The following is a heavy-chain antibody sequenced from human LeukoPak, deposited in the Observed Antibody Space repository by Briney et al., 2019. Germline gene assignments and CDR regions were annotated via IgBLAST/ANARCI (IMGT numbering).Heavy chain of an antibody. Sequence: SVKVSCKASGGTFSSYAISWVRQAPGQGLEWMGGIIPIFGTANYAQKFQGRVTITTDESTSTAYMELSSLRSEDTAVYYCARGQQLPNWFDPWGQGTLVTVSS. V-gene: IGHV1-69*05. CDR1: GGTFSSYA. CDR2: IIPIFGTA. CDR3: ARGQQLPNWFDP. J-gene: IGHJ5*02. D-gene: IGHD6-13*01.